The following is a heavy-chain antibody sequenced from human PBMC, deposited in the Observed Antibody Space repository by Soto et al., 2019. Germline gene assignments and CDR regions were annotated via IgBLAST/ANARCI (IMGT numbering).Heavy chain of an antibody. V-gene: IGHV4-34*01. J-gene: IGHJ4*02. CDR2: INHSGST. CDR1: GGSFSGYY. Sequence: SETLSLTCAVYGGSFSGYYWSWIRQPPGKGLEWIGEINHSGSTNYNPSLKSRVTISVDTSKNQFSLKLSSVTAADTAVYYCARDYGLRYFDWLPLFDWGQGTLVTVYS. CDR3: ARDYGLRYFDWLPLFD. D-gene: IGHD3-9*01.